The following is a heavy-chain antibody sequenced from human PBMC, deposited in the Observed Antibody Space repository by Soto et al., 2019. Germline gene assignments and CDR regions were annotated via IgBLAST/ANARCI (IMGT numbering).Heavy chain of an antibody. CDR1: GGTFSSYT. J-gene: IGHJ3*02. V-gene: IGHV1-69*04. CDR2: IIPILGIA. CDR3: ARETVDCSSNSCYFGLGGDDALDI. D-gene: IGHD2-2*01. Sequence: SVKVSCKASGGTFSSYTISWVRQAPGQGLEWMGRIIPILGIANYAQKFQGRVTITADKSTSTAYMELSSLRSEDTAVYYCARETVDCSSNSCYFGLGGDDALDIWGQGTMVTVSS.